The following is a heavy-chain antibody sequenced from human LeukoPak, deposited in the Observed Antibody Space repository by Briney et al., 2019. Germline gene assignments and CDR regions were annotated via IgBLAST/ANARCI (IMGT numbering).Heavy chain of an antibody. J-gene: IGHJ5*02. CDR3: ARGGCSSTSCYWFDP. Sequence: SGGSMXSGGYXWRWGRQDGGKGLXXXXXIYFSGSTYYNPSLKSLVTISVDTSKNQFSLKLSSVTAADTAVYYCARGGCSSTSCYWFDPWGQGTPVTVSS. CDR2: IYFSGST. D-gene: IGHD2-2*01. V-gene: IGHV4-31*01. CDR1: GGSMXSGGYX.